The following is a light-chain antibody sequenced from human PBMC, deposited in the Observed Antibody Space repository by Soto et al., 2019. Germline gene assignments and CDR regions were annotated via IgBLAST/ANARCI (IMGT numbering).Light chain of an antibody. V-gene: IGKV3-15*01. CDR2: DTS. Sequence: EIVMTQSPASLSVSPGERATLSCRASQSVNSNLAWYQQKPGQAPRLLIKDTSTWATGIPARFNGSGSGTEFTPPISRLQSEDFSVYYCQQYNNWPPTFGGGTKVEIK. CDR3: QQYNNWPPT. CDR1: QSVNSN. J-gene: IGKJ4*01.